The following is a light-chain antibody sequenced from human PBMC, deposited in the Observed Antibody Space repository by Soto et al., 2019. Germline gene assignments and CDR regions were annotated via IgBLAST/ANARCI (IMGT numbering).Light chain of an antibody. CDR1: QSISTF. J-gene: IGKJ1*01. Sequence: DIQMTQSPSSLSASVGDRVSVTCRASQSISTFLNWYQQRPGEAPKLLIYAASSLQSGVTSRFSGSGSGADFTLSIGSLQPEDFATYYCQQSYTTPRPFGQGTKVEVK. CDR3: QQSYTTPRP. V-gene: IGKV1-39*01. CDR2: AAS.